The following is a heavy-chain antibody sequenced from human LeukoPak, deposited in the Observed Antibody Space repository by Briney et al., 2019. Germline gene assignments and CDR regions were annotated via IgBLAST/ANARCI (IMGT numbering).Heavy chain of an antibody. V-gene: IGHV3-30*04. J-gene: IGHJ4*02. Sequence: GGSLRLSCAASGFTFSSYAMHWVRQAPGKGLGWVALISYDGSNKYFADSVKGRFTISRDNSKNTLYLQMNSLRAEDTAVYYCARTGGSQGGNYWGQGTLVTVSS. CDR2: ISYDGSNK. D-gene: IGHD1-26*01. CDR3: ARTGGSQGGNY. CDR1: GFTFSSYA.